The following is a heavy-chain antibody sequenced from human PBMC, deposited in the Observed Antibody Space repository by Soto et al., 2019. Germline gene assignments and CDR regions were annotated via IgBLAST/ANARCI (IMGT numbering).Heavy chain of an antibody. CDR2: IYYSGST. V-gene: IGHV4-30-4*01. Sequence: SETLSLTCTVSGGSISSGDYYWSWIRKPPGKGLEWIGYIYYSGSTYYNPSLKSRVTISVDTSKNQFSLKLSSVTAADTAVYYCARSENYYGSANQGYWGQGTLVTVSS. D-gene: IGHD3-10*01. CDR3: ARSENYYGSANQGY. CDR1: GGSISSGDYY. J-gene: IGHJ4*02.